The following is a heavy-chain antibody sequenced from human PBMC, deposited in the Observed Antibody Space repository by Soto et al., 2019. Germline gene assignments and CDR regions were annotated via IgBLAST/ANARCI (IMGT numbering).Heavy chain of an antibody. CDR3: ARDVQFQSFDY. Sequence: PGGSLRLSCAASGFTFSNYWMHWVRQAPGKGLVWVSRINRDGSSTSYADSVKGRFTISRDNAKNTLYLQMDSLRAEDTAVYYCARDVQFQSFDYWGPGTLVXVSS. CDR1: GFTFSNYW. CDR2: INRDGSST. J-gene: IGHJ4*02. D-gene: IGHD4-4*01. V-gene: IGHV3-74*01.